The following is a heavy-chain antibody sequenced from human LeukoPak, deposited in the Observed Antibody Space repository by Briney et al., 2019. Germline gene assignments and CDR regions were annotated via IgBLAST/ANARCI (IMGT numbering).Heavy chain of an antibody. Sequence: SETLSLTCTVSGGSVSSGSYYWSWIRQPPGKGLEWIGYIYYSGSTNYNPSLKSRVTISVDTSKNQFSLKLSSVTAADTAVYYCARDLGGMVHFDYWGQGTLVTVSS. CDR3: ARDLGGMVHFDY. CDR1: GGSVSSGSYY. D-gene: IGHD3-16*01. J-gene: IGHJ4*02. V-gene: IGHV4-61*01. CDR2: IYYSGST.